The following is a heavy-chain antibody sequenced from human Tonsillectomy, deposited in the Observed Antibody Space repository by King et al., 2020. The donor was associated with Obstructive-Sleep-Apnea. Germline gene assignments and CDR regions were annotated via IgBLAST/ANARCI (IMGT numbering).Heavy chain of an antibody. CDR2: ISYDGTNQ. Sequence: QLVQSGGGVVQPGRSLRLSCAASGFTFSSYAMHWVRQAPGKGLEWVAVISYDGTNQYYADSVKGRFTISRDNSKNTLYLQMNSLRPEDTAVYYCARDPRWLQHFDYWGQGTLVTVSS. V-gene: IGHV3-30*04. D-gene: IGHD5-24*01. CDR1: GFTFSSYA. CDR3: ARDPRWLQHFDY. J-gene: IGHJ4*02.